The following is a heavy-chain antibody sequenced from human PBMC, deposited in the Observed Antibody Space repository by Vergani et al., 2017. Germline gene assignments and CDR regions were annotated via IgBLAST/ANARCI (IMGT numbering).Heavy chain of an antibody. Sequence: EVQVVESGGGLVQPGGSLRLSCAASGFIFSDHYMDWVRQAPGKGLEWVGRIRNKANDYTTQYAASVKGRFTISRDDSKSYLYLQMNSLQTEDTDLYYCVRGTGSNWYDHLYDIWGQGTLVAVSS. CDR2: IRNKANDYTT. V-gene: IGHV3-72*01. CDR1: GFIFSDHY. D-gene: IGHD1-1*01. J-gene: IGHJ3*02. CDR3: VRGTGSNWYDHLYDI.